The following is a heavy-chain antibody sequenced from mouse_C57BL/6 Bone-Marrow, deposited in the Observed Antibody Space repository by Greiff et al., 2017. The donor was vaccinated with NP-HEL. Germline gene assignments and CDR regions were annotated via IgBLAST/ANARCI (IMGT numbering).Heavy chain of an antibody. CDR1: GYTFTDYY. V-gene: IGHV1-76*01. CDR3: ARDYYGSFY. Sequence: VQLQQSGAELVRPGASVKLSCKASGYTFTDYYINWVKQRPGQGLEWIARIYPGSGNTYYNEKFKGKATLTAEKSSSTAYMQLSSLTSEDSAVYFCARDYYGSFYWGQGTTLTVSS. CDR2: IYPGSGNT. J-gene: IGHJ2*01. D-gene: IGHD1-1*01.